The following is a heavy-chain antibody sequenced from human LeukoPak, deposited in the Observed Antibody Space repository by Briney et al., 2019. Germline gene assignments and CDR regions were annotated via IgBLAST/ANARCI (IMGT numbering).Heavy chain of an antibody. CDR2: IIPIFGTA. Sequence: SVEVSCKASGGTFSSYAISWVRQAPGQGLEWMGGIIPIFGTANYAQKFQGRVTITTDESTSTAYMELSSLRSEDTAVYYCARGGAAIPDYYYYYMDVWGKGATVTVSS. V-gene: IGHV1-69*05. CDR1: GGTFSSYA. CDR3: ARGGAAIPDYYYYYMDV. J-gene: IGHJ6*03. D-gene: IGHD2-2*01.